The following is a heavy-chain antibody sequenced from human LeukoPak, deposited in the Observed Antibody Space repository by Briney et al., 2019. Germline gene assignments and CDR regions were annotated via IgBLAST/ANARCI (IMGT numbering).Heavy chain of an antibody. D-gene: IGHD3-10*01. J-gene: IGHJ4*02. Sequence: SETLSLTCTVSGGSISSYYWSWIRQPPGKGLEWIGYIYYTGKTYYNPSLEGRVTILVDTSRNHFSVKLSSVTAADTAVYYCARSQNYYGSGDYWSQGTLVTVSS. CDR3: ARSQNYYGSGDY. CDR2: IYYTGKT. V-gene: IGHV4-59*01. CDR1: GGSISSYY.